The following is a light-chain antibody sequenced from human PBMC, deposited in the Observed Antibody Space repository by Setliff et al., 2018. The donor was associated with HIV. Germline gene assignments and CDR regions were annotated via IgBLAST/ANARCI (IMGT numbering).Light chain of an antibody. CDR2: DVS. CDR1: SSDVDAYDY. CDR3: CSYAGSYTYV. V-gene: IGLV2-11*01. Sequence: ALAQPRSMSGSPGQSVTISCTGTSSDVDAYDYVSWYQHHPGKAPKLLIYDVSERPSGVPDRFSGSKSGNTASLTISGLQAEDEADYYCCSYAGSYTYVFGTGTKATV. J-gene: IGLJ1*01.